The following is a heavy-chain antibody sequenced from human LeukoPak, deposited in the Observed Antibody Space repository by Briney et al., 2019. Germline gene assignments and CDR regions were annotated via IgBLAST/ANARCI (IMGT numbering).Heavy chain of an antibody. J-gene: IGHJ5*02. D-gene: IGHD3-10*01. CDR3: ARHAPGHRMVRGVTNNWFDP. V-gene: IGHV4-39*01. CDR1: GGSISSSSYY. CDR2: IYYSGST. Sequence: SETLSLTCTVSGGSISSSSYYWGWIRQPPGKRLEWIGSIYYSGSTYYNPSLKSRVTISVDTSKNQFSLKLSPVTAADTAVYYCARHAPGHRMVRGVTNNWFDPWGQGTLVTVSS.